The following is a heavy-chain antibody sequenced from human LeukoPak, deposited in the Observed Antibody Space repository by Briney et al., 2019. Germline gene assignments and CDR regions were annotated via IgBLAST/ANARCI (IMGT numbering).Heavy chain of an antibody. D-gene: IGHD5-12*01. V-gene: IGHV3-23*01. J-gene: IGHJ6*02. CDR1: GFTFSSYA. Sequence: GGSLKLSCAASGFTFSSYAMSWVRQAQGKGLEWVSGISGSGGSTYYADSVKGRFTISRDNSKNSLYLQMNSLRAEDTAVYYCAKDLVATFDSYSIDVWGQGTTVTVSS. CDR2: ISGSGGST. CDR3: AKDLVATFDSYSIDV.